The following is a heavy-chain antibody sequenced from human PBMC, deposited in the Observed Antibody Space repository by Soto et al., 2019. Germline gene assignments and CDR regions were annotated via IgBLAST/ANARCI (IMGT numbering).Heavy chain of an antibody. CDR1: GYTFTSYY. D-gene: IGHD2-15*01. CDR2: INPSGGST. V-gene: IGHV1-46*03. J-gene: IGHJ3*01. CDR3: ASEVVVAATPHAFDL. Sequence: QVQLVQSGAEVKKPGASVKVSCKASGYTFTSYYMHWVRQAPGQGLEWMGIINPSGGSTSYAQKFQGRVTMTRDTSTSTVYMELSSLRSEDTAVYYCASEVVVAATPHAFDLWGKGTMVTVSS.